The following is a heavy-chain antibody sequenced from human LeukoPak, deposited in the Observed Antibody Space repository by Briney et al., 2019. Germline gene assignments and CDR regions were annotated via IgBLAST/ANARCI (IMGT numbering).Heavy chain of an antibody. CDR3: ARGPYYYDHSGFYYEDY. D-gene: IGHD3-22*01. CDR2: ISGYNDNT. Sequence: GASVKVSCKTSGYSFTNYGISWVRQAPAQGLAWMGWISGYNDNTKCAQKVQGRVTMTTDTSTSTAYMELRILRSDDTAVYYCARGPYYYDHSGFYYEDYWGQGTLVTVSS. CDR1: GYSFTNYG. V-gene: IGHV1-18*01. J-gene: IGHJ4*02.